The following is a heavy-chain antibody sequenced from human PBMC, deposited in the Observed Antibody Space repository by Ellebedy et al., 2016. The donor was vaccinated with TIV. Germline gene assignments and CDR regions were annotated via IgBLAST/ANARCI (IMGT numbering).Heavy chain of an antibody. J-gene: IGHJ3*02. CDR3: ARVGSYGSGRKVDAFDI. Sequence: GGSLRLXXAASGFTFSSYWMHWVRQAPGKGLVWVSHINSNGGSTTYADSVKGRFTISRDNAKNTLYLQMNSLRAEDTAVYYCARVGSYGSGRKVDAFDIWGQGTMVTVSS. CDR1: GFTFSSYW. D-gene: IGHD3-10*01. CDR2: INSNGGST. V-gene: IGHV3-74*01.